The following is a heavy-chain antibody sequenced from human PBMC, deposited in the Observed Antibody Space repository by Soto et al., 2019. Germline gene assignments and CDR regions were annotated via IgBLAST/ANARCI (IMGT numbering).Heavy chain of an antibody. J-gene: IGHJ4*02. CDR3: ARGPPNYCSGGSCYSLYFYF. CDR2: ISAYNGNT. CDR1: GYTFTSYG. Sequence: QVQLVQPGAEVKKPGASVKVSCKASGYTFTSYGISWVRQAPGQGLEWMGWISAYNGNTNYAQNFQGRVTMTTDTSTTTSYMELRSLSSDDTAVYYCARGPPNYCSGGSCYSLYFYFWGQGTLVTVSS. D-gene: IGHD2-15*01. V-gene: IGHV1-18*01.